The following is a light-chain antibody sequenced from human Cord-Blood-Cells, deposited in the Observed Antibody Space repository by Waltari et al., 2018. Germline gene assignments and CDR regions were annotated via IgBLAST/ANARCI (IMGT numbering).Light chain of an antibody. J-gene: IGLJ1*01. CDR2: DVS. V-gene: IGLV2-14*01. CDR3: SSYTSSSSLYV. CDR1: SRDVGGYNY. Sequence: QSALTQPAPVSGSPGQSIPISCTGPSRDVGGYNYVSWYQQHPGKAAKLMIYDVSNRPSGVSNRFSGSKSGNTASLTISGLQAEDEADYYCSSYTSSSSLYVFGTGTKVTVL.